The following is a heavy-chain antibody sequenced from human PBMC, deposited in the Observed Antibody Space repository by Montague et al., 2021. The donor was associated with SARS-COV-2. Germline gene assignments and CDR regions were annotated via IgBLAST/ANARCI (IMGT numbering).Heavy chain of an antibody. CDR3: ARGQPPRITFGGIISYGLDV. J-gene: IGHJ6*02. CDR1: GGSFSGYY. D-gene: IGHD3-16*02. CDR2: INHSGST. Sequence: SETLSLTCAVYGGSFSGYYWTWIRQPPGKGLEWIGEINHSGSTNYNPSLKSRVTISVDTSKNQFSLKLRSVTAADTAVYYYARGQPPRITFGGIISYGLDVRGQGTTVTVSS. V-gene: IGHV4-34*01.